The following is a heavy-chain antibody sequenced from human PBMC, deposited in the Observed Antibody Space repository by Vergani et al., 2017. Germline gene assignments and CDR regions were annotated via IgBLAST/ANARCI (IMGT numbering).Heavy chain of an antibody. D-gene: IGHD6-19*01. CDR2: IYYSGST. CDR3: ARVRAAGYFSPYGMDV. Sequence: QVQLQESGPGLVKPSETLSLTCTVSGGSISSYYWSWIRQPPGKGLEWIGYIYYSGSTNYNPSLKSRVTISVDTSKNQFPLKLSSVTAADTAVYYCARVRAAGYFSPYGMDVWGQGTTVTVSS. CDR1: GGSISSYY. V-gene: IGHV4-59*01. J-gene: IGHJ6*02.